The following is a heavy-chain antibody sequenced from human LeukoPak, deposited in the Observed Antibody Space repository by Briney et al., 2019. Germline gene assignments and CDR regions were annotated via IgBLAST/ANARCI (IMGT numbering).Heavy chain of an antibody. CDR3: ARHVPPGIAAAGSLDY. CDR1: GGSISSSSYY. J-gene: IGHJ4*02. CDR2: IYYSGST. Sequence: SETLSLTCTVSGGSISSSSYYWGWIRQPPGKGLGWIGSIYYSGSTYYNPSLKSRVTISVDTSKNQFSLKLSSVTAADTAVYYCARHVPPGIAAAGSLDYWGQGTLVTVSS. V-gene: IGHV4-39*01. D-gene: IGHD6-13*01.